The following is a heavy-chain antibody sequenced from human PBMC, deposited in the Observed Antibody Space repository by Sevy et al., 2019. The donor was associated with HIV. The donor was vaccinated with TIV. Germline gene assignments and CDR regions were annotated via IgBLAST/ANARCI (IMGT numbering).Heavy chain of an antibody. V-gene: IGHV3-21*01. D-gene: IGHD6-13*01. CDR2: ITSGTSYM. Sequence: GGSLRLSCAASGFTFSNYNMHWVRQAPGKGLEWISSITSGTSYMDYADSVKGRFTISTNSAKNSLYLQMNSLRVEDTAVYYCARGVGSNWFFNYWGQRALVTVSS. CDR3: ARGVGSNWFFNY. CDR1: GFTFSNYN. J-gene: IGHJ4*02.